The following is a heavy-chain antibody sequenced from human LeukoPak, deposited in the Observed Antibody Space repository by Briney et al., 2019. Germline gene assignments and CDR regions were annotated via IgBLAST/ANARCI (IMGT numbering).Heavy chain of an antibody. CDR2: ISYDGSNK. Sequence: GGSLRLSCAASGFTFSSYAMHWVRQAPGKGLEWVAVISYDGSNKYYADSVKGRFTISRDNSKNTLYLQMNSLRAEDTAVYYCAREGARYFDWLLETDYWGQGTLVTVSS. V-gene: IGHV3-30-3*01. CDR3: AREGARYFDWLLETDY. CDR1: GFTFSSYA. D-gene: IGHD3-9*01. J-gene: IGHJ4*02.